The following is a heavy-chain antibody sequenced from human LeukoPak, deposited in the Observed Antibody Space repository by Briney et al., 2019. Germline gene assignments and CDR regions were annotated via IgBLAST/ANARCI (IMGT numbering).Heavy chain of an antibody. CDR1: GFTFSSYA. J-gene: IGHJ2*01. D-gene: IGHD6-13*01. V-gene: IGHV3-74*01. CDR3: ARDGYSSSWFNWYFDL. Sequence: GGSLRLSCAASGFTFSSYAMNWVRQAPGKGLVWVSRINSDGSSTSYADSVKGRFTISRDNAKNTLYLQMNSLRAEDTAVYYCARDGYSSSWFNWYFDLWGRGTLVTVSS. CDR2: INSDGSST.